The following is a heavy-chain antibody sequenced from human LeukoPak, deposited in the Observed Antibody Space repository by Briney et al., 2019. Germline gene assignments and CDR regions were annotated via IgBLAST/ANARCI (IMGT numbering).Heavy chain of an antibody. J-gene: IGHJ4*02. V-gene: IGHV3-23*01. Sequence: GGSLRLSCAASGFTFNNYAMSWVRQAPGKGLEWVSTVSGSGAIAYYTDSDKGRFTISRDNSKDTLYLQMSSLTAKDTAVYYCAKDRSIGTYYTFDSWGQGTLVTVSS. CDR3: AKDRSIGTYYTFDS. CDR2: VSGSGAIA. D-gene: IGHD1-26*01. CDR1: GFTFNNYA.